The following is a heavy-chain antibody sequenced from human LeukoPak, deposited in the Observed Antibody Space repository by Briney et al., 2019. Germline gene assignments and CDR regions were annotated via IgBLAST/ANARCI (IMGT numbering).Heavy chain of an antibody. CDR2: IEQDGSEK. J-gene: IGHJ5*02. D-gene: IGHD2-15*01. V-gene: IGHV3-7*01. CDR3: ARESYCSGGSCYSEGWFDP. Sequence: GGSLRLSCAASGFTFSSYWMSWVRQAPGKGLEWVANIEQDGSEKYYVDSVKGRFTISRDNAKNSLYLQMNSLRADDTAVYYCARESYCSGGSCYSEGWFDPWGQGTLVTVSS. CDR1: GFTFSSYW.